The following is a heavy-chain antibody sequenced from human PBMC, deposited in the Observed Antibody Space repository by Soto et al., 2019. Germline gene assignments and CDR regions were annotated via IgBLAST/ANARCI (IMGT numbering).Heavy chain of an antibody. D-gene: IGHD3-16*02. CDR2: IWYDGSNK. CDR3: ARSGWSYRYAYVYFDY. Sequence: QVQLVESGGGVVQPGRSLRLSCAASGFTFSSYGMHWVRQAPGKGLEWVAVIWYDGSNKYYADSVKGRFTISRDNSKNTLYLQMNSLRAEDTAVYYCARSGWSYRYAYVYFDYWGQGTLVTVSS. CDR1: GFTFSSYG. J-gene: IGHJ4*02. V-gene: IGHV3-33*01.